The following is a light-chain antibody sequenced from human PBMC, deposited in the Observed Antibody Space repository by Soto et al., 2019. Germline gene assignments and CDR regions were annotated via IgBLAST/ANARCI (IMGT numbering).Light chain of an antibody. CDR3: QQSSSTPWP. CDR2: AAS. J-gene: IGKJ1*01. V-gene: IGKV1-39*01. CDR1: QSISGY. Sequence: DIQMTQSPFSLSASVGDRVTIACRASQSISGYLNWYQQKPGKAPKLLIYAASGLQGGVPSRFSGSGSETDFSLTISSLQPEDFATYDCQQSSSTPWPFGQGPKVEIK.